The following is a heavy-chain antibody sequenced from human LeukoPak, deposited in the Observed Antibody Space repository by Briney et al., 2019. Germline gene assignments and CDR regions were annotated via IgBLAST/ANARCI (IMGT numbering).Heavy chain of an antibody. Sequence: SETLSLTCAVYGGSFSGYYWGWIRQPPGKGLEWIGEINHSGSIKRNPSLKSRVTISVDTSKNQFSLKLSSVTAADTAVYYCARRVGRYFGERAYYYNYMDVWDKGTTVTISS. J-gene: IGHJ6*03. CDR2: INHSGSI. CDR1: GGSFSGYY. V-gene: IGHV4-34*01. D-gene: IGHD3-10*01. CDR3: ARRVGRYFGERAYYYNYMDV.